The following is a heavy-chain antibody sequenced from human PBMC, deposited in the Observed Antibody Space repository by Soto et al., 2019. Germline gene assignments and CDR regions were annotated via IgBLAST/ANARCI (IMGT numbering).Heavy chain of an antibody. CDR1: EFTVSTTY. V-gene: IGHV3-53*01. Sequence: PGGSLRLSCAASEFTVSTTYLNCVRQAPGKGLEWVSVIDTDGRKYYADSVQGRFTISRDDSKNTLFLQMNTLIADDTAVYYCARGVHSNRTGLYFDYWGQGA. J-gene: IGHJ4*02. CDR2: IDTDGRK. CDR3: ARGVHSNRTGLYFDY. D-gene: IGHD1-1*01.